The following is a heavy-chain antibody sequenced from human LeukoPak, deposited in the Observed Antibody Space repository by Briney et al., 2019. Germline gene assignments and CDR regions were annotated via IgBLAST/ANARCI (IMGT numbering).Heavy chain of an antibody. CDR1: GGSFSGYY. D-gene: IGHD2-15*01. V-gene: IGHV4-34*01. Sequence: PSETLSLTCAVYGGSFSGYYWSWVRQPPGKGLEWIGEINHSGSTNYNPSPMSRVTISLETSKNQFSLKLSSVTAAGTAVYYCARGGQWDCSGGSCFFGSRRSYYFDYWGQGTLVTVSS. CDR3: ARGGQWDCSGGSCFFGSRRSYYFDY. J-gene: IGHJ4*02. CDR2: INHSGST.